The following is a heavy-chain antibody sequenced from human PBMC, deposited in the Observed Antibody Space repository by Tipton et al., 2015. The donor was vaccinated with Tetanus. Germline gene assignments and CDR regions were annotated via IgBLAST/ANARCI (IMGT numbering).Heavy chain of an antibody. Sequence: TLSLTCTVSGGSLSGYHWNWIRQSPGKGLEWIGNIYHSESANYNPSLKSRVTVSLDTSKKHFSLRLSSVTAADTAVYYCARGGLCVGPACAGISPLLDVWGRGTLVTVSS. CDR1: GGSLSGYH. V-gene: IGHV4-59*01. D-gene: IGHD2-15*01. CDR3: ARGGLCVGPACAGISPLLDV. CDR2: IYHSESA. J-gene: IGHJ2*01.